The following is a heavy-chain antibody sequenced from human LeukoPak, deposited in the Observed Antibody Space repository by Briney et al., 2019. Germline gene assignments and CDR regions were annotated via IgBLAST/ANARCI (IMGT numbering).Heavy chain of an antibody. Sequence: SETLSLTCTVTGGSISSYYWSWFRQPPGKGLEWIGYIYYSGSTNYSPSLKSRVTISIDTSKNQFSLKLSSVTAADTAVYYCARANGGYDLGYFDYWGQGTLVTVSS. V-gene: IGHV4-59*08. J-gene: IGHJ4*02. D-gene: IGHD5-12*01. CDR1: GGSISSYY. CDR2: IYYSGST. CDR3: ARANGGYDLGYFDY.